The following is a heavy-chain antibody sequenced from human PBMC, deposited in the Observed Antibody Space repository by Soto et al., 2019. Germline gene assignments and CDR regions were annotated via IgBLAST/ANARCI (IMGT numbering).Heavy chain of an antibody. CDR1: GLTFNSYA. Sequence: EVQLLESGGGLVQPGGSLRLSCAASGLTFNSYAMHWVRQAPGKGLEWVSGISGFSAGSASTYFADSVKGRFIITRNYSNRTRYRRMNNRRAGSWALCYCARVTLYLGLDAFEFWGHGTLVTVSS. J-gene: IGHJ3*01. CDR2: ISGFSAGSAST. V-gene: IGHV3-23*01. CDR3: ARVTLYLGLDAFEF. D-gene: IGHD1-26*01.